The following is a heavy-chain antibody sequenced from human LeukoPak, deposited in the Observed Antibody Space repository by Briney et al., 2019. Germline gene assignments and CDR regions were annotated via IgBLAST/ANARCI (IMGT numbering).Heavy chain of an antibody. CDR2: INTDGSST. D-gene: IGHD1-14*01. CDR3: ARPFDRGAFDI. CDR1: GFTFSSYA. V-gene: IGHV3-74*01. Sequence: PGGSLRLSCAASGFTFSSYAMHWVRQAPGKGLVWVSRINTDGSSTSYADSVKGRFTISRDNAKNTLYLQMNSLRAEDTAVYYCARPFDRGAFDIWGQGTMVTVSS. J-gene: IGHJ3*02.